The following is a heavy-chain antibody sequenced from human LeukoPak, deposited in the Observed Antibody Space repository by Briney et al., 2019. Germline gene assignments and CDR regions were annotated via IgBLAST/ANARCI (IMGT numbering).Heavy chain of an antibody. CDR3: ATGEWELYNEY. Sequence: GGSLRLSCTGSGITFGDYALTWVRQAPGKGLEWIGLIRSIHYGGATEYAASVQGKFTISREDSKRIAYLQMNSLKTEDTAVYYCATGEWELYNEYWGQGTLVSVSS. CDR1: GITFGDYA. V-gene: IGHV3-49*04. D-gene: IGHD3-10*01. CDR2: IRSIHYGGAT. J-gene: IGHJ4*02.